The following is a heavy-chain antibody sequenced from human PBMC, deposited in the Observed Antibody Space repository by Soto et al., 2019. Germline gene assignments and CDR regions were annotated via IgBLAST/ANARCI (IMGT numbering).Heavy chain of an antibody. J-gene: IGHJ4*02. V-gene: IGHV3-23*01. Sequence: PGGSLRLSCAASGFTFSSYAMSWVRQAPGKGLEWVSGLGGSGRDTFYADFAKGRFTISRDNSKNTLFLQMNSLRAEDTAVYYCARGRGAAADYFDFWGQGTLVTVSS. CDR3: ARGRGAAADYFDF. D-gene: IGHD6-13*01. CDR2: LGGSGRDT. CDR1: GFTFSSYA.